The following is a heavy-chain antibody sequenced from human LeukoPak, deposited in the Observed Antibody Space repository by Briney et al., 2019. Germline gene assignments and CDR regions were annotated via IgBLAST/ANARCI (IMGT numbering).Heavy chain of an antibody. CDR3: ASYGGYSSSTGAFDI. Sequence: SETLSLTCTVSGGSISSYYWSWIRQPPGKGLEWIGYIYYSGSTNCNPSLKSRVTISVDTSKNQFSLKLSSVTAADTAVYYCASYGGYSSSTGAFDIWGQGTMVTVSS. CDR1: GGSISSYY. V-gene: IGHV4-59*08. CDR2: IYYSGST. J-gene: IGHJ3*02. D-gene: IGHD6-6*01.